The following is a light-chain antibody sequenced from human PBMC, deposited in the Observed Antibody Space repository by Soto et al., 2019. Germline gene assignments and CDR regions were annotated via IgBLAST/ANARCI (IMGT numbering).Light chain of an antibody. V-gene: IGKV1-5*03. CDR2: KAS. J-gene: IGKJ5*01. CDR3: QQYNSYST. CDR1: QSISSW. Sequence: DIKLPQSPSTLCASVGDRVTITCRASQSISSWLAWYQQKPGKAPKLLIYKASSLESGVPSRFSGTGSGTEFTLTIRSLQPNDFATYYCQQYNSYSTFGQGTLLEI.